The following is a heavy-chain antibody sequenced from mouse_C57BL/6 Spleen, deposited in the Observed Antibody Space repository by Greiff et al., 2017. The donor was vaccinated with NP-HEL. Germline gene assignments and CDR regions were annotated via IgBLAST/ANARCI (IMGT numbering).Heavy chain of an antibody. J-gene: IGHJ2*01. V-gene: IGHV5-4*01. CDR3: AREWGNYLDY. CDR1: GFTFSSYA. Sequence: DVHLVESGGGLVKPGGSLKLSCAASGFTFSSYAMSWVRQTPEKRLEWVATISDGGSYTYYPDNVKGRFTISRDNAKNNLYLQMSHLKSEDTAMYYCAREWGNYLDYWGQGTTLTVSS. CDR2: ISDGGSYT.